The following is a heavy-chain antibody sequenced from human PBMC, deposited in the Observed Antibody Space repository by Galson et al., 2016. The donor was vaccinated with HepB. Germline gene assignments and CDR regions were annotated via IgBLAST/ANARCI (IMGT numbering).Heavy chain of an antibody. J-gene: IGHJ6*04. CDR1: GFTFNSYT. CDR2: ISSSSKYI. Sequence: SLRLSCAASGFTFNSYTMTWVRQAPGKGLEWVSSISSSSKYIYYADSVKGRFNISRDNAKSSLFLQMDSLRVEDTAGYYCATETPEGGMDVWGKGTTVIVSS. V-gene: IGHV3-21*01. D-gene: IGHD3-16*01. CDR3: ATETPEGGMDV.